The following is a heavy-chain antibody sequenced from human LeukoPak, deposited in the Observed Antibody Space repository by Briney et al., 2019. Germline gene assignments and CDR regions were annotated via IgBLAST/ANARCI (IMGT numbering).Heavy chain of an antibody. CDR1: GFAFSSYA. J-gene: IGHJ4*02. D-gene: IGHD2-2*01. CDR3: AKGRLTSSTFDG. CDR2: IRGDISLT. V-gene: IGHV3-23*01. Sequence: GGSLRLSCAASGFAFSSYAMSWVRQAPGKGLEWVSLIRGDISLTEYADSVKGRFTISSDNSKNTLYMHMNSLNAEDTAVYYCAKGRLTSSTFDGWGQGTLVTASS.